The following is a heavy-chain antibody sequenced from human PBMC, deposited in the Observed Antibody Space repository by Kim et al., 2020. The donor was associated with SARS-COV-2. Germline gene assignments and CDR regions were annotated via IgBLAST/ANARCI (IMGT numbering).Heavy chain of an antibody. CDR3: ARDVRYFDWLLYRGYYFDY. Sequence: GRFTISRDNAKNSLYLQMNSLRAEDTAVYYCARDVRYFDWLLYRGYYFDYWGQGTLVTVSS. V-gene: IGHV3-11*06. D-gene: IGHD3-9*01. J-gene: IGHJ4*02.